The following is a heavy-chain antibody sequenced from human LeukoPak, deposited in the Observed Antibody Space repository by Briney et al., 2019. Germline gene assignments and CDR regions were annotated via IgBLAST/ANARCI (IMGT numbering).Heavy chain of an antibody. CDR2: IRYDGSNK. D-gene: IGHD3-16*01. CDR3: GKVELGEQISPLDY. V-gene: IGHV3-30*02. Sequence: GGSLRLSCAASGFTFSSYWMSWVRQAPGKGLEWVAFIRYDGSNKYYADSVKGRFTVSRDNSKNTLYLQMNSLRAEVTAVYYCGKVELGEQISPLDYWAQGPLVTVSS. J-gene: IGHJ4*02. CDR1: GFTFSSYW.